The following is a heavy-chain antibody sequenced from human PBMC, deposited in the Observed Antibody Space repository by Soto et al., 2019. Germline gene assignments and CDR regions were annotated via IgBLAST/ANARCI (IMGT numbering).Heavy chain of an antibody. J-gene: IGHJ4*02. Sequence: EVQLVESGGGLVQPGGSLRLSCAASNFTFSRYSMNWFRQAPGKGLEWVSYISSSTNTIYYADSVKGRFTISRDNAKSTLYLQMQSLRDEDPAVYYCARQLGSPSAGDFDYWGQGTLVTVSS. CDR2: ISSSTNTI. V-gene: IGHV3-48*02. CDR3: ARQLGSPSAGDFDY. D-gene: IGHD3-3*02. CDR1: NFTFSRYS.